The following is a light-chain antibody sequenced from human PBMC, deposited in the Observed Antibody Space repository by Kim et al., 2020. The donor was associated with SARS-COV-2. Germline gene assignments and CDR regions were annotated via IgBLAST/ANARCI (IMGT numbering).Light chain of an antibody. CDR3: QQYNFYPFT. Sequence: DIQMTQSPSSLAASVGDRVTIACRASQSISTYLNWYQQKPGKAPKLLIYAASSLHSGVPSNFSGSGSGTDFTLTISSLQPEDFATYYCQQYNFYPFTFGQGTKLEI. CDR1: QSISTY. CDR2: AAS. V-gene: IGKV1-16*02. J-gene: IGKJ2*01.